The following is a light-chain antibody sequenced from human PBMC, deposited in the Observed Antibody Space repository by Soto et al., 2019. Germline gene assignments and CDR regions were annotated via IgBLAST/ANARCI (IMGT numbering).Light chain of an antibody. CDR3: TSYAGNNNVV. V-gene: IGLV2-8*01. J-gene: IGLJ2*01. CDR2: EVN. Sequence: SALTPPPSASGSPGQSVTISCTGTSSDVGGYDFVSWYQQYPGKAPKLMIYEVNKRPSGVPDRFSGSKSGNTASLTVSGLQADDEADYFCTSYAGNNNVVFGGGTQLTVL. CDR1: SSDVGGYDF.